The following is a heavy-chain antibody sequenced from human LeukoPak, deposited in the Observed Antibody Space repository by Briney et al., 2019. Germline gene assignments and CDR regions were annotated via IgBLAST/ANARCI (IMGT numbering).Heavy chain of an antibody. J-gene: IGHJ5*02. CDR3: ARSNCSSTSCRGRWFDP. V-gene: IGHV1-2*02. CDR2: INPNSGGT. D-gene: IGHD2-2*01. CDR1: GYTFTGYY. Sequence: GASVKVSCKASGYTFTGYYMHWVRQAPGQGLEWMGWINPNSGGTNYAQKFQGRVTMTRDTSISTAYMELSRLRSDDTAMYYCARSNCSSTSCRGRWFDPWGQGTLVTVSS.